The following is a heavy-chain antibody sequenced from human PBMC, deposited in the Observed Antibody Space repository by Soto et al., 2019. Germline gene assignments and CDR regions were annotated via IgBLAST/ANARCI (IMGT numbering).Heavy chain of an antibody. Sequence: QVQLVQSGAEVKKPGSSVKVSCKASGGTFSSYAISWVRQAPGQGLEWMGGIIPIFGTANYAQKFQGRVTITADKSTSTAYMELSSLRSEDTAVYYCARKGLRDGYNQYYFDYWGQGTLVTVPS. CDR3: ARKGLRDGYNQYYFDY. CDR2: IIPIFGTA. D-gene: IGHD5-12*01. J-gene: IGHJ4*02. V-gene: IGHV1-69*06. CDR1: GGTFSSYA.